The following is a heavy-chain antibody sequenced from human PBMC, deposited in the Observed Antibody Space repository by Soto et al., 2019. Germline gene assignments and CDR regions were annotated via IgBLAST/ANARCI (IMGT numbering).Heavy chain of an antibody. D-gene: IGHD4-17*01. CDR3: AKGTDYGDFIPYNYFDY. J-gene: IGHJ4*02. V-gene: IGHV3-23*01. Sequence: GGSLRLSCAASGFTFSSYAMSWVRQAPGKGLEWVSAISGSGGSTYYADSVKGRFTISRDNSKNTLYLQMNSLRAEDTAVYYCAKGTDYGDFIPYNYFDYWGQGTLVTVS. CDR2: ISGSGGST. CDR1: GFTFSSYA.